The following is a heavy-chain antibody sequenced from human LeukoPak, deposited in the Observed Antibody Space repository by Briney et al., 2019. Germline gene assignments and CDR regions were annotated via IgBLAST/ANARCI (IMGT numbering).Heavy chain of an antibody. Sequence: GGSLRLSCAASGFNFSTYWMTWVRHVPGKGLEWVANIKEDGSEIYYVDAVKGRFSISRDNAKNSVDLQMNSLRVEDTAVYYCARALYDSSGYYDYWGQGTLVTVSS. D-gene: IGHD3-22*01. CDR1: GFNFSTYW. V-gene: IGHV3-7*01. CDR3: ARALYDSSGYYDY. J-gene: IGHJ4*02. CDR2: IKEDGSEI.